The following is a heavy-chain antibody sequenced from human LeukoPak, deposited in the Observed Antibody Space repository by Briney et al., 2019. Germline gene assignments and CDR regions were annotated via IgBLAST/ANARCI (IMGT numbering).Heavy chain of an antibody. CDR3: TTVTDGGSDF. V-gene: IGHV3-15*01. CDR2: IKSKINDGTA. CDR1: GFTFSSAW. Sequence: GGSLRLSCAASGFTFSSAWMSWVRQAPGKGLEWVGRIKSKINDGTADYAAPVKGRFTISRDDLKNTLYLQTNSLETEDTAVYYCTTVTDGGSDFWGQGTLVTVSS. D-gene: IGHD2-8*01. J-gene: IGHJ4*02.